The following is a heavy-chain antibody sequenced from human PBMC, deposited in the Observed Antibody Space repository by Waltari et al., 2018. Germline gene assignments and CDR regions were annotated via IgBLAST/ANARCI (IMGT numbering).Heavy chain of an antibody. J-gene: IGHJ5*02. D-gene: IGHD2-15*01. V-gene: IGHV1-8*03. Sequence: QVQLVQSGAEVKKPGASVKVSCKASGYTFTRYDLNWVRQVTGQGLEWMGWRNPNSGNTGYAQKFQGRVTITRNTSISTAYMELSSLRSEDTAVYYCARDDGGSSGWFDPWGQGTLVTVSS. CDR3: ARDDGGSSGWFDP. CDR2: RNPNSGNT. CDR1: GYTFTRYD.